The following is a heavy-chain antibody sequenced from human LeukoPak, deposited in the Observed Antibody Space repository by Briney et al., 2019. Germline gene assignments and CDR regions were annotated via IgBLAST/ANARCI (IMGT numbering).Heavy chain of an antibody. CDR3: ARRSGTYHAFDI. D-gene: IGHD1-26*01. CDR2: IYYTGST. CDR1: GGSFSGYY. V-gene: IGHV4-39*01. Sequence: SETLSLTCAVYGGSFSGYYWGWIRQPPGKGLEWIGSIYYTGSTFYNPSLKSRVTISVDTSKNQFSLKLSSVTAADTAVYYCARRSGTYHAFDIWGQGTMVTVSS. J-gene: IGHJ3*02.